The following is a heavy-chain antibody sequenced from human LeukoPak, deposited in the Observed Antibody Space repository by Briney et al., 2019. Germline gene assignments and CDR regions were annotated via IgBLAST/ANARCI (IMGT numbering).Heavy chain of an antibody. D-gene: IGHD5-18*01. J-gene: IGHJ4*02. CDR2: ISHDGTVQ. Sequence: GRSLRLSCAASGFTFSSYAMHWVRQAPGKGLEWVAVISHDGTVQHYADSVKGRFTISRDNSDNTLYLQMNSLRDEDTAMYYCAKEGTAMASSYFDYWGQGTLITVSS. CDR1: GFTFSSYA. V-gene: IGHV3-30-3*01. CDR3: AKEGTAMASSYFDY.